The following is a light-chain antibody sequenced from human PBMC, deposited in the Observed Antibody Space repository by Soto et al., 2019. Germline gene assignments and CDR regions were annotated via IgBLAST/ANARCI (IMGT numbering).Light chain of an antibody. Sequence: DIQMTQSPSTLSASIGDRVTITCRASENINKYLAWYQQKPGKAPKLLIYTASSLESGVPSRFSGSGSGTEFTLTIRSLQSDDFAIYHCQQYNNYPWTFXQGTKV. CDR3: QQYNNYPWT. CDR2: TAS. CDR1: ENINKY. J-gene: IGKJ1*01. V-gene: IGKV1-5*03.